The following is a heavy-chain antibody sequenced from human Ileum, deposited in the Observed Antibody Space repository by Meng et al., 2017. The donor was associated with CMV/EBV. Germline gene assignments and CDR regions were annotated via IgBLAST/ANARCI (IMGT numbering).Heavy chain of an antibody. CDR3: ARQSNDFWSGYYYGMDV. CDR1: GYSFTSYW. D-gene: IGHD3-3*01. Sequence: GESLKISCKASGYSFTSYWIGWVRQMPGKGLEWMGIIYPGDSDTRYSPSFQGQVTISADKSISTAYLQWSSLKASDTAMYYCARQSNDFWSGYYYGMDVWGQGTTVTVSS. V-gene: IGHV5-51*01. CDR2: IYPGDSDT. J-gene: IGHJ6*02.